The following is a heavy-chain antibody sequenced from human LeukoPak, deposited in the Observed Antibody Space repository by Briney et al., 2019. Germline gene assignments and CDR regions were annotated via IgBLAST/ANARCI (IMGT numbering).Heavy chain of an antibody. CDR1: GFTFSNAW. D-gene: IGHD2-2*02. Sequence: PGGSLRLSCAASGFTFSNAWMSWVRQAPGKGLEWVGRIKSKTDGGTTDYAAPVKGRFTISRDDSKNTLYLQMNSLKTEDTAVYYCTTELLYEGIDAFDIWGQGTMVTVSS. CDR3: TTELLYEGIDAFDI. CDR2: IKSKTDGGTT. V-gene: IGHV3-15*01. J-gene: IGHJ3*02.